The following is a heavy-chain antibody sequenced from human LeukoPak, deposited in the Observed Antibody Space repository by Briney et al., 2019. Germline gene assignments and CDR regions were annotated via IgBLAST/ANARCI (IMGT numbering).Heavy chain of an antibody. CDR3: ARLYCSGGSCYPRGWFDP. Sequence: PSETLSLTCTVSGGSISSYYWSWIRQPPGKGLEWIGYIYYSGSTNYNPSLKSRVTISVDTSKNQFSLKLSSVTAADTAVYYCARLYCSGGSCYPRGWFDPWGQGTLVTVSS. CDR1: GGSISSYY. D-gene: IGHD2-15*01. V-gene: IGHV4-59*01. J-gene: IGHJ5*02. CDR2: IYYSGST.